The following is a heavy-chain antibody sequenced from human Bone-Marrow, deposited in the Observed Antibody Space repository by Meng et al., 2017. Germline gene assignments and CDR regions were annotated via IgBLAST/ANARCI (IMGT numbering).Heavy chain of an antibody. CDR2: ISSSRSYI. Sequence: GGSLRLSCAASGFTFSSYSMNWVRQAPGKGLEWGSSISSSRSYIYYADSVKGRFTISRDNAKNSLYLQMNSLRAEDTAVYYWASDRTHPLNYWGQGTPVTVSS. J-gene: IGHJ4*02. V-gene: IGHV3-21*01. CDR3: ASDRTHPLNY. CDR1: GFTFSSYS. D-gene: IGHD4/OR15-4a*01.